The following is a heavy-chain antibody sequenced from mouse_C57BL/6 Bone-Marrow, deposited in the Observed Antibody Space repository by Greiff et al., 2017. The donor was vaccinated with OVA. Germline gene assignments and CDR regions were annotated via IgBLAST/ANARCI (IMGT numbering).Heavy chain of an antibody. CDR1: GFTFSDYG. Sequence: EVKLMESGGGLVQPGGSLKLSCAASGFTFSDYGMAWVRQAPRKGPEWVAFISNLAYSIYYADTVTGRFTISRENAKNTLYLEMSSLRSEDTAMYYCARHGGSYFDYWGQGTTLTVSS. J-gene: IGHJ2*01. CDR2: ISNLAYSI. CDR3: ARHGGSYFDY. V-gene: IGHV5-15*01.